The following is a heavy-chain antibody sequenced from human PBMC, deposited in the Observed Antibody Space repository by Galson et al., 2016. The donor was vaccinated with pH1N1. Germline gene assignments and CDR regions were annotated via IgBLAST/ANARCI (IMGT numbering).Heavy chain of an antibody. CDR3: ARNIEKYYDSHGYYGNYYYSGMDL. CDR1: GFTFSSYG. CDR2: IWYDGSKK. V-gene: IGHV3-33*01. Sequence: SLRLSCAASGFTFSSYGMHWVRQAPGKGLEWVAVIWYDGSKKFHGDSVKGRFTSSRDNSKTTLYLEMDSLRAEDKAVYYCARNIEKYYDSHGYYGNYYYSGMDLWGQGTTVTVSS. J-gene: IGHJ6*02. D-gene: IGHD3-22*01.